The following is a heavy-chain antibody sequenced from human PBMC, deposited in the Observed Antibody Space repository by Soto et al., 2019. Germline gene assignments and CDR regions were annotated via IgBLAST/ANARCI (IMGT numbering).Heavy chain of an antibody. CDR2: INPNSGGT. CDR3: ARSPTGFTRQAWFDP. J-gene: IGHJ5*02. Sequence: QVQLVQSGAEVKKPGASVKVSCKASGYTFTGYYMHWVRQAPGQGLEWMGWINPNSGGTNYAQKFQGWVTMTRDTSISTAYMELSRLRSDDTAVYYCARSPTGFTRQAWFDPWGQGTLVTVSS. V-gene: IGHV1-2*04. CDR1: GYTFTGYY.